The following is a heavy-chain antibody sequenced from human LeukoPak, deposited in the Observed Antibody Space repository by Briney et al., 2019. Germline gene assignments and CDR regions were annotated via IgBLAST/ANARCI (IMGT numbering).Heavy chain of an antibody. CDR1: GYSITSGYY. D-gene: IGHD3-10*01. Sequence: SETLSLTCTVSGYSITSGYYWGWIRQPPGKGLEWIGSMYHSGSTYYNPSLKSRVTISIDTSKNQFSLKLSSMTAADTAVYYCGRYGSGSHEAFDYWGQGTLVTVSS. V-gene: IGHV4-38-2*02. CDR3: GRYGSGSHEAFDY. CDR2: MYHSGST. J-gene: IGHJ4*02.